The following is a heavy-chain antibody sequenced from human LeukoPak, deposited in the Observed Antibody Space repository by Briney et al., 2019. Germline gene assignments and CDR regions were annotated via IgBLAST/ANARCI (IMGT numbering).Heavy chain of an antibody. Sequence: PGGSLRLSCAASGFTFRIYGMTWVRQAPGKGLQWVAFISSSSSDIYYADSVKGRFTISRDNAKKSLYLKMDPLRAEQTADYYCARDDTNTRSFDLWGQGALVFVSS. CDR1: GFTFRIYG. D-gene: IGHD2-2*01. CDR3: ARDDTNTRSFDL. V-gene: IGHV3-21*01. J-gene: IGHJ4*02. CDR2: ISSSSSDI.